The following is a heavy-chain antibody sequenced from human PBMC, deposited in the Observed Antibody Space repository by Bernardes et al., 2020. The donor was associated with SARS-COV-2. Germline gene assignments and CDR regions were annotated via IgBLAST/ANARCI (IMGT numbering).Heavy chain of an antibody. J-gene: IGHJ4*02. D-gene: IGHD1-1*01. CDR1: GFTFSYFW. Sequence: GGSLRLSCVASGFTFSYFWMGWVRQTPGGRLEWVANIKYDSSEEVYADSVKGRFIISRDNAKNSLFLQLNSLRPEETGVYYCASWEFSHWFDYWGRRTLVIVTS. CDR3: ASWEFSHWFDY. V-gene: IGHV3-7*01. CDR2: IKYDSSEE.